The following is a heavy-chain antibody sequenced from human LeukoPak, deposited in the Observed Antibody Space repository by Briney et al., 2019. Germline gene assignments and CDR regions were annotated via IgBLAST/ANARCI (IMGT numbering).Heavy chain of an antibody. D-gene: IGHD1-26*01. CDR3: ARDIVGATFDY. V-gene: IGHV3-21*01. J-gene: IGHJ4*02. CDR2: ISSSSSYI. Sequence: GGSLRLSCAASGFTVSSNYMSWVRQAPGKGLEWVSSISSSSSYIYYADSVKGRFTISRDNAKNSLYLQMNSLRAEDTAVYYCARDIVGATFDYWGQGTLVTVSS. CDR1: GFTVSSNY.